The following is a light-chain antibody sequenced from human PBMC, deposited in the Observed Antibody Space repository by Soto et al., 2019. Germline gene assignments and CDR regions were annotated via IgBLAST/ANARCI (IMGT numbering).Light chain of an antibody. CDR3: QQRSDWPVT. V-gene: IGKV3-11*01. CDR1: QSVSNY. CDR2: DAS. Sequence: EIVLTQSPVTLSLSPGERATLSCRASQSVSNYLTWYQQKPGQAPRLLIYDASKRATGIPARFSGSGSGADFTLTISSLEPEDFAVYYCQQRSDWPVTLGGGTKVEI. J-gene: IGKJ4*01.